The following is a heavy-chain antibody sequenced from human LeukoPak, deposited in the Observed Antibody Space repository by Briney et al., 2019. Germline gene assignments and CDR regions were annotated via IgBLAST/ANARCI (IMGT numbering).Heavy chain of an antibody. CDR3: ARGSTRLSNDHDSSGYYPFEY. CDR1: GYTLTGFY. D-gene: IGHD3-22*01. Sequence: ASVKVSCKASGYTLTGFYMHWVRQGPGQGLEWVGWINPNSGDTHYAQNFQGRVTMTRDTSSSTAYMELSTLRSDDTAVYYCARGSTRLSNDHDSSGYYPFEYWGQGTLGTVSS. V-gene: IGHV1-2*02. J-gene: IGHJ4*02. CDR2: INPNSGDT.